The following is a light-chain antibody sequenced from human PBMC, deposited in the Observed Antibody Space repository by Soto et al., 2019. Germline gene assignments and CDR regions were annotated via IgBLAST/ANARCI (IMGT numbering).Light chain of an antibody. CDR2: EGS. Sequence: QSALTHPASMSGSPGQSITISCSGTTYGFETYNQVSWYQQHPGKAPKILIYEGSKRPSGVSNRFSGSRSVNTASLTVSGLQAEDEADYFCSSYVGDSAYAFGTGTKVTV. J-gene: IGLJ1*01. CDR1: TYGFETYNQ. V-gene: IGLV2-23*01. CDR3: SSYVGDSAYA.